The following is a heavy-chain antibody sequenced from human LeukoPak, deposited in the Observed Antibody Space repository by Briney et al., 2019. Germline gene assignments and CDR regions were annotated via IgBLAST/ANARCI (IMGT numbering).Heavy chain of an antibody. CDR1: GYTFTGYH. Sequence: ASVKVSCKASGYTFTGYHVFWVRQAPGQGLEWMGRINPNSDDTNYAQKFQGRVTMTRDTSISTAYMELSSLTSDDTAVYYCARGHSEAGSFDYWGQGTLVSVSS. V-gene: IGHV1-2*06. J-gene: IGHJ4*02. D-gene: IGHD6-19*01. CDR3: ARGHSEAGSFDY. CDR2: INPNSDDT.